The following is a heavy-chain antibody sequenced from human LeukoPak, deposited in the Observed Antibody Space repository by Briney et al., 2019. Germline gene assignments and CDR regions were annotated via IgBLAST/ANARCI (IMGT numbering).Heavy chain of an antibody. CDR2: ISGSGGST. Sequence: PGGSLRLSCAASGFTFSSYAMSWVRQAPGKGLEWVSAISGSGGSTYYADSVKGRFTISRDNSKNTLYLQMNSLRAEDTAVYYCAKGSHIVVVPAYYFDYWGQGTLVTASS. CDR3: AKGSHIVVVPAYYFDY. D-gene: IGHD2-2*01. V-gene: IGHV3-23*01. CDR1: GFTFSSYA. J-gene: IGHJ4*02.